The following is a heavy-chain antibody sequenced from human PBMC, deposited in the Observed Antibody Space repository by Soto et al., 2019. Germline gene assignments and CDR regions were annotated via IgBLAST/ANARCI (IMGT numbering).Heavy chain of an antibody. CDR1: GYTFTGYD. D-gene: IGHD2-21*02. V-gene: IGHV1-2*04. CDR3: ARAHCGGDCYSGVDY. J-gene: IGHJ4*02. Sequence: ASVKVSCKASGYTFTGYDMHWVRQAPGQGLEWMGWINPNSGGTNYAQKFQGWVTMTRDTSISTAYMELSRLRSDDTAVYYCARAHCGGDCYSGVDYWGQGTLVTV. CDR2: INPNSGGT.